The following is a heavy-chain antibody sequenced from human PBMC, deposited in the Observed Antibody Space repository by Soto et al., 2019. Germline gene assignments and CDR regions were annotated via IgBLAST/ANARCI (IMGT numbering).Heavy chain of an antibody. Sequence: QVQLQESGPGLVKPSETLSLTCTVSGGSISSYYWSWIRQPPGKGLEWIGYIYYSGSTNYNPSLKSRVTISVDSSKKQFSLRLSSVTAADTALYYCARAGDYGDYVDFWGQGTLVTVSS. CDR1: GGSISSYY. V-gene: IGHV4-59*01. J-gene: IGHJ4*02. D-gene: IGHD4-17*01. CDR3: ARAGDYGDYVDF. CDR2: IYYSGST.